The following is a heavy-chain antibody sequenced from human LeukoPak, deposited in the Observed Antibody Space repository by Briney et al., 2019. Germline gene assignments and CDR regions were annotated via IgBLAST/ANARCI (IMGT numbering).Heavy chain of an antibody. J-gene: IGHJ4*02. Sequence: SETLSLTCTVSGGSISSFYWTWVRQPPGKGLEWIGYIYHSGSTYYNPSLKSRVTISVDRSKNQFSLKLSSVTAADTAVYYCAREADEGGYFDYWGQGTLVTVSS. CDR1: GGSISSFY. V-gene: IGHV4-59*12. D-gene: IGHD3-16*01. CDR2: IYHSGST. CDR3: AREADEGGYFDY.